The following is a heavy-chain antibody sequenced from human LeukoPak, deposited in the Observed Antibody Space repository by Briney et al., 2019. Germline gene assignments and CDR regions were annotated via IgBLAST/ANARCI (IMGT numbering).Heavy chain of an antibody. J-gene: IGHJ4*02. Sequence: GASVKVSCKASGYTFTSYDINWVRQATGQGLEWMGWMNPNSGNTGYAQKFQGRVTITRSTSISTAYMELSSLRSEDTAVYYCARLMITFGGTYREDYWGQGTLVTVSS. CDR1: GYTFTSYD. CDR3: ARLMITFGGTYREDY. V-gene: IGHV1-8*03. CDR2: MNPNSGNT. D-gene: IGHD3-16*01.